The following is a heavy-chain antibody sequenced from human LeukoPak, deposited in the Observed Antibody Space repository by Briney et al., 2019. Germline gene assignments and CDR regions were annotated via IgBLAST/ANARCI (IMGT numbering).Heavy chain of an antibody. V-gene: IGHV3-48*03. CDR2: VSTSGETT. J-gene: IGHJ6*04. Sequence: GGSLRLSCAASGFTFSSYGFNWVRQAPGKGLEWISYVSTSGETTYYADSVRGRFTISRDNAKNSLYLQMNSLRAEDTAVYYCAELGITMIGGVWGKGTTVTISS. D-gene: IGHD3-10*02. CDR3: AELGITMIGGV. CDR1: GFTFSSYG.